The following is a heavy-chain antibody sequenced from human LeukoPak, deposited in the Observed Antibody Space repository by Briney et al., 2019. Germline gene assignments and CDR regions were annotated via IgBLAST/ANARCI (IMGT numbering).Heavy chain of an antibody. CDR1: GGSISNSSYY. CDR2: IYYSGST. Sequence: SETLSLTCTVSGGSISNSSYYWGWIRQPPGKGLEWIGSIYYSGSTYYNPSLKSRVTISVDTSKNQFSLKLSSVTAADTAVYYCARSGVGASDYWGQGTLVTVSS. D-gene: IGHD1-26*01. CDR3: ARSGVGASDY. J-gene: IGHJ4*02. V-gene: IGHV4-39*01.